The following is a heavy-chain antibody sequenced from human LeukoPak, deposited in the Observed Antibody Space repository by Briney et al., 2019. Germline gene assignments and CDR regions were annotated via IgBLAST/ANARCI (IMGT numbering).Heavy chain of an antibody. CDR2: ISYSGST. J-gene: IGHJ4*02. D-gene: IGHD1-7*01. CDR1: GGSISSGTYY. CDR3: ARRGTTVVVDY. Sequence: PSETLSLTCTVSGGSISSGTYYWNWIRQPPGKGLEWIGSISYSGSTNYNPSLKSRVTMSVDTSKNQFSLNLTSVTAADTAVCYCARRGTTVVVDYWGQGTLVIVSS. V-gene: IGHV4-39*01.